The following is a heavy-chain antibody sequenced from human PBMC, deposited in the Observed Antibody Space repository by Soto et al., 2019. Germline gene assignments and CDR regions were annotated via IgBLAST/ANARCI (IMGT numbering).Heavy chain of an antibody. V-gene: IGHV3-43*01. J-gene: IGHJ5*02. CDR2: ISWGGGST. D-gene: IGHD6-13*01. CDR1: GFTFDDYT. CDR3: AKDTGQQLTRGWFDP. Sequence: GGSLRLSCAASGFTFDDYTMHWVRQAPGKGLEWVSLISWGGGSTYYADSVKGRFTISRDNSKNSLFLQMSSLRTEDTALYYCAKDTGQQLTRGWFDPWGQGTLVTVSS.